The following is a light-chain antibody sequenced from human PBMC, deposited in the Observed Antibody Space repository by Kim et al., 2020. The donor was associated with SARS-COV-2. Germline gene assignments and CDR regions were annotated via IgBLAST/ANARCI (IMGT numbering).Light chain of an antibody. Sequence: DIQMTQSPSSLAASVGDGVTIACRASQSISTYLNWYQQKPRKAPKLLIYAASSLQSGVPSRFSGSGSGTDFTLTISSLQPEDFATYYCQQSHTTPLLTFGGGTKVDIK. CDR2: AAS. CDR1: QSISTY. CDR3: QQSHTTPLLT. V-gene: IGKV1-39*01. J-gene: IGKJ4*01.